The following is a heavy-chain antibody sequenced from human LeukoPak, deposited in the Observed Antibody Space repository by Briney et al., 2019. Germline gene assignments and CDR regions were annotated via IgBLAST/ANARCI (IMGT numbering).Heavy chain of an antibody. J-gene: IGHJ4*02. Sequence: GRSLRLSCAASGFSFSNYGMHWVRQAPGKGLEWVAVIWYDGSNKYYADSVKGRFTISRGNSKNTLYLQMNSLRAEDTAVYYCAKDRGGYYYYFDYWGQGTLVTVSS. CDR1: GFSFSNYG. CDR3: AKDRGGYYYYFDY. V-gene: IGHV3-33*06. D-gene: IGHD3-22*01. CDR2: IWYDGSNK.